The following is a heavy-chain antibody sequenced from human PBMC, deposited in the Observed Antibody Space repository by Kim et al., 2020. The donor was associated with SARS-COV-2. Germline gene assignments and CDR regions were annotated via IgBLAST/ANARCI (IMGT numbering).Heavy chain of an antibody. D-gene: IGHD2-15*01. CDR3: AKDPTVESTI. Sequence: NTYYINSVKGRFTISRDNSKNTLYLQMNSMRAKDTAVYYCAKDPTVESTIWGQGTMVTVSS. J-gene: IGHJ3*02. V-gene: IGHV3-23*01. CDR2: NT.